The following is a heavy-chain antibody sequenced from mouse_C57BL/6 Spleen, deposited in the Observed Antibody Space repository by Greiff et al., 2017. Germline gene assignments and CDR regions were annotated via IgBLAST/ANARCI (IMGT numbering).Heavy chain of an antibody. J-gene: IGHJ3*01. CDR1: GFNIKNTY. CDR3: AGDYYGSSPLAY. CDR2: IDPANGNT. D-gene: IGHD1-1*01. Sequence: VQLKESVAELVRPGASVKLSCTASGFNIKNTYMHWVKQRPEQGLEWIGRIDPANGNTKYAPKFQGKATITADTSSNTAYLQLSSLTSEDTAIYYCAGDYYGSSPLAYWGQGTLVTVSA. V-gene: IGHV14-3*01.